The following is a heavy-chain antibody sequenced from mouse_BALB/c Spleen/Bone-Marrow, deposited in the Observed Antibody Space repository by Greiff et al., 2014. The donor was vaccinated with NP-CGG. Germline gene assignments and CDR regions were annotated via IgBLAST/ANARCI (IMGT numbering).Heavy chain of an antibody. J-gene: IGHJ1*01. D-gene: IGHD2-3*01. CDR2: IYPGNVNT. CDR1: GYTLTSYY. V-gene: IGHV1S56*01. CDR3: ASYDGSYFDV. Sequence: VQLQQSGPELVKPGASVRISCKASGYTLTSYYIHWVKQRPGQGLEWIGWIYPGNVNTKYNEKFKGKATLTADKSSSTAYMQLSSLTSEDSAVYFCASYDGSYFDVWGAGTTVTVSS.